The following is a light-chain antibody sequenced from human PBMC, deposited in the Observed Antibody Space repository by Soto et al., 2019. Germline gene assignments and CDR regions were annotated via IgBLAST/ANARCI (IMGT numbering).Light chain of an antibody. V-gene: IGKV3-20*01. CDR2: GAS. CDR3: QQYGSAPWT. CDR1: QSVTGSH. J-gene: IGKJ1*01. Sequence: EIVLTQSPGTLSLSPGERATLSCRASQSVTGSHLAWYQQQPGQAPRLLMYGASSRATGIPVRFSGSGSGTDFTLTISRLEPEDFAGYYCQQYGSAPWTFGQGTKVEI.